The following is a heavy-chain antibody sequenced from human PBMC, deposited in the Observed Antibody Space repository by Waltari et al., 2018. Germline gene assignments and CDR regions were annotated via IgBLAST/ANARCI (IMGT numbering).Heavy chain of an antibody. D-gene: IGHD4-17*01. CDR2: IIPIVGKA. CDR3: ARGAPYGGNSEAFL. V-gene: IGHV1-69*01. CDR1: GGTFSSYA. Sequence: QVQLVQSGAEVKKPGSSVKVSCKASGGTFSSYAISWVRQAPGQGLEGMGGIIPIVGKANDAQKLQGRGTITADESTSTADMELSSLRSEDTAVYYCARGAPYGGNSEAFLWGQGTLVTVSS. J-gene: IGHJ4*02.